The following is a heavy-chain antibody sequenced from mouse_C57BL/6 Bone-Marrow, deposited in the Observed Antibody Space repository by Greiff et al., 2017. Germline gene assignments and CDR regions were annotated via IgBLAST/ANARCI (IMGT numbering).Heavy chain of an antibody. D-gene: IGHD2-3*01. Sequence: VQLQQSGPELVKPGASVKISCKASGYAFSSSWMNWVKQRPGKGLEWIGRIYPGDGDTNYNGKFKGKATLTADKSSSTAYMQLSSLTSEDSAVYFCARWGDGYYETWFAYWGQGTLVTVSA. J-gene: IGHJ3*01. V-gene: IGHV1-82*01. CDR1: GYAFSSSW. CDR3: ARWGDGYYETWFAY. CDR2: IYPGDGDT.